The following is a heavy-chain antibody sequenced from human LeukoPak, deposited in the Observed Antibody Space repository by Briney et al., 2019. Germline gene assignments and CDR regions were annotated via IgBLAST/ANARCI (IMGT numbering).Heavy chain of an antibody. J-gene: IGHJ4*02. CDR3: ARLGDDCSGGSCYSFGLNY. CDR2: VYNGGST. V-gene: IGHV4-59*01. Sequence: PSETLSLTCTVSGGSIFSYYWSWIRQSPGKGLEWIGYVYNGGSTNYNPSLKSRVTISVDTSKNQFSLKLSSVTAADTAVYYCARLGDDCSGGSCYSFGLNYWGQGTLVTVSS. CDR1: GGSIFSYY. D-gene: IGHD2-15*01.